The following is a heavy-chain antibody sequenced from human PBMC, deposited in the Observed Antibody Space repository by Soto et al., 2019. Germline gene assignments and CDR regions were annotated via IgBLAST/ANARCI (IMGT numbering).Heavy chain of an antibody. CDR2: ISSGSTDI. Sequence: EVQLVESGGGLVKPGGSLRLSCEASGFTFSSYSMNWVRQAPGKGLEWVSSISSGSTDIYYADSVKGRFNIYRDNAKNSLYLQMNSLRAEDTAVYYCARRGAMDVWGPGTTVTVSS. CDR1: GFTFSSYS. CDR3: ARRGAMDV. J-gene: IGHJ6*02. V-gene: IGHV3-21*01.